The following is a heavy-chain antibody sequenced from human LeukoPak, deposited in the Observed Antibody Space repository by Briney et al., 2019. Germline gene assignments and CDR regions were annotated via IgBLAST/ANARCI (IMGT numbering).Heavy chain of an antibody. V-gene: IGHV4-34*01. Sequence: PSETLSLTCAVYGGSFSGYYWSWIRQPPGKGLEWIGEINHSGSTNYNPSLKSRVTISVDTSKNQFSLKLSSVTAADTAVYYCARAARVIIRRTTYPHWFDPWGQGTLVTVSS. D-gene: IGHD3-3*01. CDR3: ARAARVIIRRTTYPHWFDP. CDR2: INHSGST. J-gene: IGHJ5*02. CDR1: GGSFSGYY.